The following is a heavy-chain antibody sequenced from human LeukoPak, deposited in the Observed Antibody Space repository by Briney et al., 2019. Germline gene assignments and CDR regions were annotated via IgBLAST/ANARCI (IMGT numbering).Heavy chain of an antibody. D-gene: IGHD6-13*01. Sequence: NPSGTLSLTCAVSGASITSSHWWSWARQPPGKGLEWIGEIHDSGTTNYNPSLKSRVTISVDTSKNQFSLTLRSVTAADTAVYYCARHLGSSTWENTFDIWGQGTMVTVSS. CDR3: ARHLGSSTWENTFDI. CDR2: IHDSGTT. J-gene: IGHJ3*02. CDR1: GASITSSHW. V-gene: IGHV4-4*02.